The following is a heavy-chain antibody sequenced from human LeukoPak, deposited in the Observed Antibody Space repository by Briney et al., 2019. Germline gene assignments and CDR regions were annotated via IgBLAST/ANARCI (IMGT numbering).Heavy chain of an antibody. Sequence: SETLSLTCAVSGGSISSYYWTWVRQPPGKGLEWIGFIYYSGNTNYNPSLKSRVTISVDTSKNQFSLKLSSVTAADTAVYYCARAGYNFATGYHFDYWGQGTLVTVSS. J-gene: IGHJ4*02. D-gene: IGHD1-1*01. CDR2: IYYSGNT. CDR1: GGSISSYY. CDR3: ARAGYNFATGYHFDY. V-gene: IGHV4-59*01.